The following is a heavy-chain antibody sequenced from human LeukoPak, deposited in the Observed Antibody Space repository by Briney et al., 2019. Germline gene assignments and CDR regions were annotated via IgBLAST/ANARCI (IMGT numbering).Heavy chain of an antibody. Sequence: PSETLSLTCTVSGGSISSYYWSWIRQPPGKGLEWIGYIYYSGSTDYNPSPKSRVTISVDTSNNQFSLKLTSVTAADTAVYYCARQYSGFPNWFDPWGQGTLVTVSS. CDR1: GGSISSYY. J-gene: IGHJ5*02. V-gene: IGHV4-59*08. D-gene: IGHD3-22*01. CDR3: ARQYSGFPNWFDP. CDR2: IYYSGST.